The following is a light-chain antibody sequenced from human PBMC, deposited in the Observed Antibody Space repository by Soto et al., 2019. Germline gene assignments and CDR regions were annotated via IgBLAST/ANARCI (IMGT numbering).Light chain of an antibody. Sequence: DIVMTQSPLSLPVTPGEPASISCRSSQSLLHSNGYNYLDWYLQKPGQPPQLLIYLGSNRASGVPDRFSGGGSGTDFTLRISRVEAEDVGAYYCMQTLHTPLFTFGPGTNVDIK. V-gene: IGKV2-28*01. J-gene: IGKJ3*01. CDR3: MQTLHTPLFT. CDR1: QSLLHSNGYNY. CDR2: LGS.